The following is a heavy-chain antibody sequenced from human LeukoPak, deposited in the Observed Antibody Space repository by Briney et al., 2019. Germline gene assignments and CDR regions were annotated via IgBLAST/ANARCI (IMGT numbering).Heavy chain of an antibody. V-gene: IGHV4-39*07. CDR1: GVSISSSSYY. D-gene: IGHD4-23*01. J-gene: IGHJ5*02. CDR3: ARAIDDYGGPFYWFDP. Sequence: SETLSLTCTVSGVSISSSSYYWGWLRQPPGKGLEWIGSIYYSGSTYYNPSLKSRVTISVDTSKNQFSLKLSSVTAADTAVYYCARAIDDYGGPFYWFDPWGQGTLVTVSS. CDR2: IYYSGST.